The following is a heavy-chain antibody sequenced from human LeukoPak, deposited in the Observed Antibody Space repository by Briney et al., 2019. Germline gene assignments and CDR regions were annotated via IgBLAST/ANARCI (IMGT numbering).Heavy chain of an antibody. Sequence: PGGSLRLSCAASGFTFSSYAMSWVRQAPGKGLEWVSAISSSGGSTYYADSVKGRFTISRDNSKSTLYLQMNSLRAEDTALYYCTGSYYYEYFQHWGQGTLVTVSS. V-gene: IGHV3-23*01. CDR3: TGSYYYEYFQH. CDR1: GFTFSSYA. J-gene: IGHJ1*01. D-gene: IGHD3-22*01. CDR2: ISSSGGST.